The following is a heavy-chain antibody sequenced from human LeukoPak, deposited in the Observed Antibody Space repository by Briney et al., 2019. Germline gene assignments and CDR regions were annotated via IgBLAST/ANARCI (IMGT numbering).Heavy chain of an antibody. CDR3: AKGRRDGYNFDFDY. Sequence: GALRLSCAASGFTFSSYAMNWVRQAPGKGLEWVSTISGGGGSTYYADSVKGRFTISRDNSKNTLYLQMNSLRAEDTAVYYCAKGRRDGYNFDFDYWGQGTLVTVSS. J-gene: IGHJ4*02. D-gene: IGHD5-24*01. CDR1: GFTFSSYA. CDR2: ISGGGGST. V-gene: IGHV3-23*01.